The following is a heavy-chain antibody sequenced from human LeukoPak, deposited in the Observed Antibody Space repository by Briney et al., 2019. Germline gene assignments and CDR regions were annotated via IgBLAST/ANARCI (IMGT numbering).Heavy chain of an antibody. CDR1: GFTFSSYW. V-gene: IGHV3-74*01. Sequence: GGSLRRSCGASGFTFSSYWMHWVRQAPGKGLVWVSRINNDGSSTTYADSVKGRFTISRDNAKNTLYLQMNSLRAEDTAVYYCAKDFGEAAFDIWGQGAMVTVSS. CDR3: AKDFGEAAFDI. J-gene: IGHJ3*02. D-gene: IGHD3-10*01. CDR2: INNDGSST.